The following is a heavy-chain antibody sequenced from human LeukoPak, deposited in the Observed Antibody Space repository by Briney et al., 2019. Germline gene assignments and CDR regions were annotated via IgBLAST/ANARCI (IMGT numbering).Heavy chain of an antibody. CDR2: INPNSGGT. V-gene: IGHV1-2*02. J-gene: IGHJ4*02. D-gene: IGHD3-3*01. CDR1: GYTFTGYY. Sequence: ASVKVSCKASGYTFTGYYMHWVRQAPGQGLEWMGWINPNSGGTNYAQKFQGRVTMTRDTSIITAYMELSRLRSDDTAVYYCARDLRWGPAYDFWSGYSAADYWGQGTLVTVSS. CDR3: ARDLRWGPAYDFWSGYSAADY.